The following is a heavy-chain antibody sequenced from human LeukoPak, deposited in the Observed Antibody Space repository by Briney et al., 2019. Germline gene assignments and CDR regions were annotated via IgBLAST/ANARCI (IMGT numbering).Heavy chain of an antibody. CDR1: GFTFSSYA. D-gene: IGHD3-9*01. CDR2: ISYDGSNK. J-gene: IGHJ6*03. V-gene: IGHV3-30*04. Sequence: GGSLRLSCAASGFTFSSYAMHWVRLAPGKGLEWVAVISYDGSNKYYADSVKGRFTISRDNSKNTLYLQMNSLRAEDTTAYYFARGPALLRYFDWFSYYYYYMDVWGKGTTVTVSS. CDR3: ARGPALLRYFDWFSYYYYYMDV.